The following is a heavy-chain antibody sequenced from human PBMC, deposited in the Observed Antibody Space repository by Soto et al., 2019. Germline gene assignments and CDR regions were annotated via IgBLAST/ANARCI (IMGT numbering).Heavy chain of an antibody. D-gene: IGHD6-19*01. CDR2: INSDGSTT. Sequence: EVQLVESGGGLVQPGGSLRLSCADSGFIISSNWMHWVRQAPGKGLVWVSRINSDGSTTSYADSVKGRFTISRDNAKITLYLQMNSLRAEDTAVYYCARGPSGWYGFDYWGQGTLVTVSS. CDR1: GFIISSNW. J-gene: IGHJ4*02. V-gene: IGHV3-74*01. CDR3: ARGPSGWYGFDY.